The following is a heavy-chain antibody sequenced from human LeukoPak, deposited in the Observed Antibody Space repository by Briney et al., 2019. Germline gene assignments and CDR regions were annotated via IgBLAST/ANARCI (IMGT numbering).Heavy chain of an antibody. Sequence: GGSLRLSCAATRFTFSSYSMSWVRQAPGKGLEWVSALSGSAGSTYYADSVTGRFTISRDNSKNTLYLQMKRMRAEDTDVYYCAKRGAEVGASVAPGDYWGQGTLVTVSS. CDR3: AKRGAEVGASVAPGDY. J-gene: IGHJ4*02. CDR2: LSGSAGST. CDR1: RFTFSSYS. D-gene: IGHD1-26*01. V-gene: IGHV3-23*01.